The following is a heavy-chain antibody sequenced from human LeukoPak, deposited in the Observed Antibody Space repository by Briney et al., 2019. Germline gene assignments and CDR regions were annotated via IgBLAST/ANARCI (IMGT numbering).Heavy chain of an antibody. J-gene: IGHJ6*03. D-gene: IGHD6-6*01. CDR3: ARDFRDVPSGTYYYYYMDV. V-gene: IGHV1-46*01. Sequence: ASVKVSCKASGYTFTSYYMHWVRQAPGQGLEWMGIINPSGGSTSYAQKFQGRVTMTRDMSTSTVYMELSSLRSEDTAVYYCARDFRDVPSGTYYYYYMDVWGKGTTVTVS. CDR1: GYTFTSYY. CDR2: INPSGGST.